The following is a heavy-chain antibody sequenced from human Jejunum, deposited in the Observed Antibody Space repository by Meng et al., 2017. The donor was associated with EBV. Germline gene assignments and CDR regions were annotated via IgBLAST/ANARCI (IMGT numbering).Heavy chain of an antibody. J-gene: IGHJ4*02. D-gene: IGHD1-26*01. Sequence: ITLNWPGPTLVKPTKTLPLTCTFAGFSLSANGVGVAWIRQHPGKALEWLAVIYWDDSRLYSPSLRSRLTITKDTSKNQVVLIMTNMDPVDTATYYCAHKGSGSYPLDYWGQGTLVTVSS. CDR2: IYWDDSR. V-gene: IGHV2-5*02. CDR3: AHKGSGSYPLDY. CDR1: GFSLSANGVG.